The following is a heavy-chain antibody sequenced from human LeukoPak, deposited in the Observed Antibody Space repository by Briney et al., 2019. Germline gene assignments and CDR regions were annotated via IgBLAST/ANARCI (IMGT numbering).Heavy chain of an antibody. CDR1: GFTFRSYW. CDR2: IKHDGSEE. Sequence: GGSLRLSCAASGFTFRSYWMTWVRQAPGKGLEWVASIKHDGSEESYVDSVKGRFTLSRDNAKNSLYLQMNSLRAEDTAVYYCAKGGRSSSWYWVYWGQGTLVTVSS. J-gene: IGHJ4*02. V-gene: IGHV3-7*01. CDR3: AKGGRSSSWYWVY. D-gene: IGHD6-13*01.